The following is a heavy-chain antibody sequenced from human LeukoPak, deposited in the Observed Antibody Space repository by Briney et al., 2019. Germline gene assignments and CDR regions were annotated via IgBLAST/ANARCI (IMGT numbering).Heavy chain of an antibody. Sequence: TSETLSLTCTVSGGSISSYYWSWIRQPPGKGLEWIGYIYYSGSTNYNPSLKSRVTISVDTSKNQFSLKLSSVTAADTAVYYCARGSGFGFYYYYYYMDVWGKGTTVTISS. D-gene: IGHD3-10*01. V-gene: IGHV4-59*01. CDR2: IYYSGST. CDR1: GGSISSYY. J-gene: IGHJ6*03. CDR3: ARGSGFGFYYYYYYMDV.